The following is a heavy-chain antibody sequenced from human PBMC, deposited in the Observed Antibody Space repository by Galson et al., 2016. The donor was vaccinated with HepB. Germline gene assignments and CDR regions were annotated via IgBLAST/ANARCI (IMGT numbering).Heavy chain of an antibody. Sequence: SLTCTVSGGSISSSSYYWGWIRQPPGKGLEWIGSIYYSGSTYYNPSLKSRVTISVDTSKNQFSLRLSSVTAADTAVYYCATNVGLGTDYYGSGSSKWGSRNYYYDMDVWGQGTTVTVSS. D-gene: IGHD3-10*01. V-gene: IGHV4-39*01. CDR3: ATNVGLGTDYYGSGSSKWGSRNYYYDMDV. CDR1: GGSISSSSYY. CDR2: IYYSGST. J-gene: IGHJ6*02.